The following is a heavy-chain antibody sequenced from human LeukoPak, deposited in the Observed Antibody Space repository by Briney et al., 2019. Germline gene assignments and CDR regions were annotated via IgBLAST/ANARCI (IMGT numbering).Heavy chain of an antibody. J-gene: IGHJ6*02. CDR1: GFPFSSYA. V-gene: IGHV3-64D*09. Sequence: PGGSLRLSCSASGFPFSSYAMHWVRQAPGKGLEYVSAISDSGGSTYYAESVKGRFTISRDNSKNTLYLRMSSLRAEDTAVYFCVRGYSFGPYGMDVWGQGTTVTVSS. CDR2: ISDSGGST. D-gene: IGHD2-15*01. CDR3: VRGYSFGPYGMDV.